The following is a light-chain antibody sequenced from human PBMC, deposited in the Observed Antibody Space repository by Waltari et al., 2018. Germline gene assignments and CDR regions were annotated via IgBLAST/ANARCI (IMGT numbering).Light chain of an antibody. J-gene: IGKJ1*01. CDR2: AAS. Sequence: DIQMSQSPSSLSASLGDRVTITCRASQSISYNLNWYQQRPGEAPKLLIYAASSLQSGVPSRFSGSGSGTDFTLTISSLQPEDFASYYCQQSYRTPPWTFGQGTKVEIK. V-gene: IGKV1-39*01. CDR3: QQSYRTPPWT. CDR1: QSISYN.